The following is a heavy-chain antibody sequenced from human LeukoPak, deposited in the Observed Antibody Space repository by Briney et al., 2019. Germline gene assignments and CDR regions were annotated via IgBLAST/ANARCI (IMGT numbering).Heavy chain of an antibody. Sequence: ASVKVSCKASGYTFTSYGISWVRQARGQRLEWIGWIVVGSGDTNYAQKFQERVTITRDMSTNTAYMELSSLRSEDTAVFYCAAGLGGVPPAAYFDYWGQGTLVTVSS. J-gene: IGHJ4*02. CDR1: GYTFTSYG. CDR3: AAGLGGVPPAAYFDY. CDR2: IVVGSGDT. D-gene: IGHD2-2*01. V-gene: IGHV1-58*02.